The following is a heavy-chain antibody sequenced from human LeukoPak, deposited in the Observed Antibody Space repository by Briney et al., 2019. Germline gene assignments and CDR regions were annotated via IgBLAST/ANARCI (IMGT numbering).Heavy chain of an antibody. CDR3: ARSEYYYDSSTQGFDY. CDR2: IYYSGST. D-gene: IGHD3-22*01. CDR1: GGSISSYY. Sequence: SETLSLTCTVSGGSISSYYWSWIRQPPGKGLEWIGYIYYSGSTNYNPSLKSRVTISVDTSKNQFSLKLSSVTAADTAVYYCARSEYYYDSSTQGFDYWGQGTLVTVSS. V-gene: IGHV4-59*01. J-gene: IGHJ4*02.